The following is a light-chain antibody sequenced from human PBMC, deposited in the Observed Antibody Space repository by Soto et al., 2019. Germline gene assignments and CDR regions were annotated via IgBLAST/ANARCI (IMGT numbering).Light chain of an antibody. CDR1: QSVSSN. CDR3: QQYDTWPPSNT. J-gene: IGKJ2*01. V-gene: IGKV3-15*01. CDR2: GAS. Sequence: EIVMTQSPATLSVSPGEGATVACRASQSVSSNLPWYQQKPGQAPSPRISGASTRATGIPARFSGIGSGTEFTLTISSLQYEDFAVYYCQQYDTWPPSNTFGQGTKLEIK.